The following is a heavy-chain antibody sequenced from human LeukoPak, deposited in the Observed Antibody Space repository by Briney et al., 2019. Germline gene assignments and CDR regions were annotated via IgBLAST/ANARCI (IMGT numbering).Heavy chain of an antibody. J-gene: IGHJ3*02. CDR1: GSTFSSDG. V-gene: IGHV3-30*03. CDR3: ATASRLSYDTFDI. CDR2: ISYDGSHK. Sequence: GRSLRLSCAASGSTFSSDGMHWVRQALGKGLEWVAVISYDGSHKYYADFVKGRFTISRDNSKNTLYLQMNSLRAEDTAVYYCATASRLSYDTFDIWGQGTVVTVSS. D-gene: IGHD2/OR15-2a*01.